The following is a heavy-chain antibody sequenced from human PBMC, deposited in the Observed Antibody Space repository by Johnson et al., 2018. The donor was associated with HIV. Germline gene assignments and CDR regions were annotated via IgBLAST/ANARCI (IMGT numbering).Heavy chain of an antibody. D-gene: IGHD4-11*01. CDR2: IGTAGDT. Sequence: MQLVESGGGVVQPGRSLRLSCAASGFTFSSYDMHWVRQATGKGLEWVSAIGTAGDTYYPGSVKGRFTISRENAKNSFYLQMNSLRVGDTAVYYCARSPLYDTTVFDIWGQGTRVTVSS. CDR3: ARSPLYDTTVFDI. CDR1: GFTFSSYD. J-gene: IGHJ3*02. V-gene: IGHV3-13*01.